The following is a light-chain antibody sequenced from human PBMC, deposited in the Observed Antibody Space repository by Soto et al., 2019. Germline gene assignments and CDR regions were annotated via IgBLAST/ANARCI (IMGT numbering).Light chain of an antibody. J-gene: IGLJ2*01. CDR2: EVN. CDR1: SSDVGGYNY. CDR3: SSYGGSNNLV. V-gene: IGLV2-8*01. Sequence: QSALTQPPSAPGSPGQSVTISCTGTSSDVGGYNYVSWYQQHPGKAPKLMIYEVNKRPSGVPDRFSGSKSGNTASLTVSGLQAEDEADYYCSSYGGSNNLVVGGGTKLTVL.